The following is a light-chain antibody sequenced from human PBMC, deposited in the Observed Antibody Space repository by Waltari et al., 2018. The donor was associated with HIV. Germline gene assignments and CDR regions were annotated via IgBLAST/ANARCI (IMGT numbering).Light chain of an antibody. Sequence: EVVMTQSPGPLSVSPGERATLSCRASQSVSSNVAWYQQKPGQAPRLLIYGASPRATGIPARFSGSGSGTEFTLIISSLQSEDFAIYYCQQYNNWPGTFGQGTKVEIK. CDR1: QSVSSN. V-gene: IGKV3-15*01. J-gene: IGKJ1*01. CDR2: GAS. CDR3: QQYNNWPGT.